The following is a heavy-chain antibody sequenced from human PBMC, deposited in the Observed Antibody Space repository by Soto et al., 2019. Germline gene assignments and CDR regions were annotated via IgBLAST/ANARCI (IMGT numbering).Heavy chain of an antibody. J-gene: IGHJ6*02. V-gene: IGHV4-34*01. CDR3: ARGSACIVSSHYYYGMDV. CDR1: GGSFSGYY. D-gene: IGHD1-26*01. CDR2: INHSGST. Sequence: SETLSLTCAVYGGSFSGYYWSWIRQPPGKGLEWIGEINHSGSTNYNPSPKSRVTISVDKSKNQFSLKLSSLPAADTAVYYCARGSACIVSSHYYYGMDVWGQGTTVTVSS.